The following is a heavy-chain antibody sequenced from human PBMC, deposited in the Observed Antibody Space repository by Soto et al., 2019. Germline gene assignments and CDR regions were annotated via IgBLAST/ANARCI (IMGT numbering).Heavy chain of an antibody. Sequence: SLRLSGAASGFTFSTYGMHWVRQAPGKGLEWEAVISYDGSNKYYADSVKGRFTISRDNSKNTLYLQMNSLSTEDTAVYYCARDRRGSRDTAMLLYFDSWGQGTLVTVSS. CDR1: GFTFSTYG. CDR3: ARDRRGSRDTAMLLYFDS. V-gene: IGHV3-30*03. CDR2: ISYDGSNK. D-gene: IGHD5-18*01. J-gene: IGHJ4*02.